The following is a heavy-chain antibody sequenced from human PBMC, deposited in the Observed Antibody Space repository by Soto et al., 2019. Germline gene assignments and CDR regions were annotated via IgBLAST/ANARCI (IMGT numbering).Heavy chain of an antibody. CDR3: TVITWFRGMVV. V-gene: IGHV6-1*01. D-gene: IGHD3-10*01. Sequence: SQTLSLTCAISGDSVSSNSAAWNWIWQSPSRGLEWLGRTYYKSKWNNDYALSVKSRITINPDTSKNQFSLHLYSVTPEDTAVYYCTVITWFRGMVVWGQGTALTVS. CDR2: TYYKSKWNN. CDR1: GDSVSSNSAA. J-gene: IGHJ6*02.